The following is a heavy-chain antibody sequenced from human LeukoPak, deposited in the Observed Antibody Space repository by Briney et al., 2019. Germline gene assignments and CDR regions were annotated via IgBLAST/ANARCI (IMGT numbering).Heavy chain of an antibody. Sequence: PSETLSLTCAVYGGSFSGYYWSWIRQPPGKGLEWIGYIYYSGSTNYNPSLKSRVTISVDTSKNQFSLKLSSVTAADTAVYYCARRELGAFDIWGQGTMVTVSS. CDR3: ARRELGAFDI. J-gene: IGHJ3*02. D-gene: IGHD1-26*01. CDR2: IYYSGST. CDR1: GGSFSGYY. V-gene: IGHV4-59*01.